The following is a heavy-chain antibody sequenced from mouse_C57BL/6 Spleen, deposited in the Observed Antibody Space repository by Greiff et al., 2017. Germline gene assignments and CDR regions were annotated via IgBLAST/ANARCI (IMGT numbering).Heavy chain of an antibody. Sequence: EVKLVESGPGLVKPSQSLSLTCSVTGYSITSGYYWNWIRQFPGNKLEWMGYISYDGSNNYNPSLKNRISITRDTAENQFFRKLNAETTEDTATCYCARGGSLLWYFDVWGTGTTVTVSS. V-gene: IGHV3-6*01. CDR3: ARGGSLLWYFDV. CDR1: GYSITSGYY. J-gene: IGHJ1*03. CDR2: ISYDGSN. D-gene: IGHD2-3*01.